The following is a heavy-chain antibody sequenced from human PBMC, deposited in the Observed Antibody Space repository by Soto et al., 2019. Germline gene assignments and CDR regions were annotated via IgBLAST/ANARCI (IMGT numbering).Heavy chain of an antibody. CDR2: IRGSGGST. CDR3: TRRGSGSYYDY. Sequence: EVQLLESGGGLVQPGGSLRLSCAASGFTFSSYAIRWVRQAPVKGLEWVSAIRGSGGSTYYSDSVQGRFTIFRENSKNTLYLQMNSLRAEDKAVYYCTRRGSGSYYDYWGRGILVTVSS. D-gene: IGHD1-26*01. V-gene: IGHV3-23*01. CDR1: GFTFSSYA. J-gene: IGHJ4*02.